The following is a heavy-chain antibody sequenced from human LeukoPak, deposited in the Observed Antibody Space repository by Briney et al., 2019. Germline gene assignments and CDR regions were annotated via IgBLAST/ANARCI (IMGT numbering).Heavy chain of an antibody. CDR2: ISGRGGRT. D-gene: IGHD3-22*01. CDR3: AKSPNYYDSSGLDY. CDR1: GFXFSSYA. V-gene: IGHV3-23*01. Sequence: GGSLRLSCAASGFXFSSYAMSWVRQAPGKGLEWVSGISGRGGRTDYADSVKGRFIISRDNSKNTLYLQMNSLRAEDTAVYYCAKSPNYYDSSGLDYWGQGTLVTVSS. J-gene: IGHJ4*02.